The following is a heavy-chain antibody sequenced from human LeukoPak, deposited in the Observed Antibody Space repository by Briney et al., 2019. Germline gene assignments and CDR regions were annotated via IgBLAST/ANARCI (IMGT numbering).Heavy chain of an antibody. Sequence: ASVKVSCKASGYTFTGYYVHWVRQAPGQGLEWMGRINPNSGGTNYAQKFQGRVTMTRDTSISTAYMELSRLRSDDTAVYYCARLRTGENWFDPWGQGTLVTVSS. CDR3: ARLRTGENWFDP. J-gene: IGHJ5*02. CDR2: INPNSGGT. CDR1: GYTFTGYY. D-gene: IGHD7-27*01. V-gene: IGHV1-2*06.